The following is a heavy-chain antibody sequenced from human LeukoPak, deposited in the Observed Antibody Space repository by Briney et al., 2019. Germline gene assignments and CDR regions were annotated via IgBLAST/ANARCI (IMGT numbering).Heavy chain of an antibody. CDR1: GFTFSSYA. D-gene: IGHD3-3*01. V-gene: IGHV3-23*01. CDR3: TTDGYYDFWSGEDY. J-gene: IGHJ4*02. CDR2: ISGSGGST. Sequence: GGSLRLSCAASGFTFSSYAMSWVRQAPGKGLEWVSAISGSGGSTYYADSVKGRFTISRDNSKNTLYLQMNSLKTEDTAVYYCTTDGYYDFWSGEDYWGQGTLVTVSS.